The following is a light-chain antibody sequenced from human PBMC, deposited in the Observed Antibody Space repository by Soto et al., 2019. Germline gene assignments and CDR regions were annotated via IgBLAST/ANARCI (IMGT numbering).Light chain of an antibody. Sequence: DIQMTQSPSTLSASVGDRVAITCRASHSISEWVAWYQQKPGKAPKLLIYKASTLESGVPSRFSGSGSGTEFTLTISSLQPDDFATYYCQQYHTYSTFGQGTKLEIK. CDR3: QQYHTYST. J-gene: IGKJ2*01. V-gene: IGKV1-5*03. CDR2: KAS. CDR1: HSISEW.